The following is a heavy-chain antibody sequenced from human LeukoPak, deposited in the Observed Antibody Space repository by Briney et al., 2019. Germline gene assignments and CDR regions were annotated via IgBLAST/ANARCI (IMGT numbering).Heavy chain of an antibody. CDR1: GGSISSYY. CDR2: IYTSGST. J-gene: IGHJ4*02. D-gene: IGHD1-14*01. Sequence: PSETLSHTCTVSGGSISSYYWSWIRQPAGKGLEWIGRIYTSGSTNYDPSLKSRVTMSVNTSKNQFSLKLSSVTAADTAVYYCARDRRRGTGLDYWGQGTLVTVSS. CDR3: ARDRRRGTGLDY. V-gene: IGHV4-4*07.